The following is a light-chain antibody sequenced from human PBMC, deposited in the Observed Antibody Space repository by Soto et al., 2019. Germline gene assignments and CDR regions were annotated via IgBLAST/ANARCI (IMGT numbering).Light chain of an antibody. CDR1: QSISSY. Sequence: EVVLTQSPDTLSLPPGERATLSCRASQSISSYLAWYQQKPGQAPRLLIYDASSRATGIPARFSGSGAGTDVTLTISSLEPEDVAVYYCQQLTDWPPQWTFGQGTKVEIK. V-gene: IGKV3-11*01. CDR2: DAS. CDR3: QQLTDWPPQWT. J-gene: IGKJ1*01.